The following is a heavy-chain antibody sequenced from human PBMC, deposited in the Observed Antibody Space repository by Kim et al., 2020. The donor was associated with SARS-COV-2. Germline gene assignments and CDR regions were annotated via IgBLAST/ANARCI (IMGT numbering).Heavy chain of an antibody. Sequence: SETLSLTCTVSGGSISSYYWSWIRQPPGKGLEWIGYIYYSGSTNYNPSLKSRVTISVDTSKNQFSLKLSSVTAAYTAVYYCARETSITIFGVVTHASYFDYWGQGTLVTVSS. D-gene: IGHD3-3*01. J-gene: IGHJ4*02. CDR3: ARETSITIFGVVTHASYFDY. V-gene: IGHV4-59*01. CDR2: IYYSGST. CDR1: GGSISSYY.